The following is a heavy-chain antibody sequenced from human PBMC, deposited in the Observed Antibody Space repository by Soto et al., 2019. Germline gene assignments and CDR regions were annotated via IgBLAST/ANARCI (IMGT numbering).Heavy chain of an antibody. D-gene: IGHD5-12*01. CDR1: GYTFTSYG. Sequence: QVQLVQSGAEVKKPGASVKVSCKASGYTFTSYGISWVRQAPGQGLEWMGWISAYNGNTTYAQKLQGRVTMTKDTDTRKAYMDLRSLRSDDTAVYYCASDYRYDGAYYYSMDVWGKGTTVTVSS. V-gene: IGHV1-18*01. CDR2: ISAYNGNT. J-gene: IGHJ6*03. CDR3: ASDYRYDGAYYYSMDV.